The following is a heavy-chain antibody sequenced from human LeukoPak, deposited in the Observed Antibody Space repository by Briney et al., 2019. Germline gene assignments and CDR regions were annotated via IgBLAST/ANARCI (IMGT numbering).Heavy chain of an antibody. V-gene: IGHV3-66*01. D-gene: IGHD3-16*01. CDR2: IYSGGST. CDR3: AREKFTFVAFDI. Sequence: GGSLRLSCAASGFTVSSNYMSWVRQAPGKGLEWVSVIYSGGSTYYADSVKGRFTISRDNSKNTLYLQMNSLRAEDTAVYYCAREKFTFVAFDIWGQGTMVTVSS. CDR1: GFTVSSNY. J-gene: IGHJ3*02.